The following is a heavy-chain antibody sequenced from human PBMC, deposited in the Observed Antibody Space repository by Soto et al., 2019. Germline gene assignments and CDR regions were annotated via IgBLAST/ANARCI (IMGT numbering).Heavy chain of an antibody. V-gene: IGHV1-69*01. CDR2: IIPSFNRP. CDR3: ATSKVGYSFGSPFDF. CDR1: GGTFSSFV. Sequence: QVQLVQSGAEVKKPGSSVKVSCKASGGTFSSFVISWVRQAPGQGPEWMGGIIPSFNRPNYAQKFQGRVTITADESTTTSYMELSSLRSGDTAAYYCATSKVGYSFGSPFDFWGQGTLVTVSS. J-gene: IGHJ4*02. D-gene: IGHD5-18*01.